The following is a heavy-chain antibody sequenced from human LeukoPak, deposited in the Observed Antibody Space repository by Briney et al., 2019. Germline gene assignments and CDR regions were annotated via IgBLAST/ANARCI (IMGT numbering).Heavy chain of an antibody. CDR2: ISGSGGST. Sequence: GGSLRLSCAASGFTFSTYAMSWVRQAPGKGLEWVSAISGSGGSTNYADSVKGRFTISRDNSKNTLYLQMNSLRAEDTAVYYCAKALHYYDSSGYYYLAPIDYWGQGTLVTVSS. D-gene: IGHD3-22*01. J-gene: IGHJ4*02. CDR3: AKALHYYDSSGYYYLAPIDY. CDR1: GFTFSTYA. V-gene: IGHV3-23*01.